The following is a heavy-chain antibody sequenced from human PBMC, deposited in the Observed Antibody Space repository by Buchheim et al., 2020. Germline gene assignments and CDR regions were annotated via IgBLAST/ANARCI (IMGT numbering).Heavy chain of an antibody. CDR1: GGSISSDW. V-gene: IGHV4-59*01. Sequence: QVQLQESGPGLVKPSETLSLTCTVSGGSISSDWWSWLRQSPGKGLEWIGHVFHSGSTNYNPSLKSRVAISVGTSKKEFSLKLSSVTAADTAVYYCARDPATSYGQLDYWGQG. CDR2: VFHSGST. CDR3: ARDPATSYGQLDY. D-gene: IGHD5-18*01. J-gene: IGHJ4*02.